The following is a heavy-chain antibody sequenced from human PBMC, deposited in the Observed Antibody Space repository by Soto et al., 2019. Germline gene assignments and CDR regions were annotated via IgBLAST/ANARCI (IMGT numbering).Heavy chain of an antibody. Sequence: PGESLKISCKGSGYSFTSYWIGWVRQMPGKGLEWMGIIYPGDSDTRYSPSFQGQVTISADKSISTAYLQWSSLKASNTAMYYCARHWNPKQWLVSNWFDPWGQGTLVTVSS. V-gene: IGHV5-51*01. J-gene: IGHJ5*02. CDR3: ARHWNPKQWLVSNWFDP. CDR2: IYPGDSDT. D-gene: IGHD6-19*01. CDR1: GYSFTSYW.